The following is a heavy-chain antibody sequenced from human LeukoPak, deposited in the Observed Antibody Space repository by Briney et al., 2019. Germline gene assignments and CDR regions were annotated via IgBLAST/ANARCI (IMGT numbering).Heavy chain of an antibody. D-gene: IGHD5-18*01. V-gene: IGHV1-18*01. CDR1: GYTFTSYG. J-gene: IGHJ4*02. Sequence: ASVKVSCKASGYTFTSYGISRVRQAPGQGLERMGWISAYNGNTNYAQKLQGRVTMTTDTSTSTAYMELRSLRSDDTAVYYCARNMDSGYSYGLSPPQRCGFDCWGQGTLVTVSS. CDR3: ARNMDSGYSYGLSPPQRCGFDC. CDR2: ISAYNGNT.